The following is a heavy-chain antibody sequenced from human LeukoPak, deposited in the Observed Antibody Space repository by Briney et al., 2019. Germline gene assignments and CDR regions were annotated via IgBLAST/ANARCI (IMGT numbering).Heavy chain of an antibody. CDR2: INAGNGNT. J-gene: IGHJ4*02. D-gene: IGHD4-23*01. V-gene: IGHV1-3*01. CDR3: ARHGGNSYSFDY. Sequence: ASVKVSCKASGYTFTSYAMHWVRQAPGQRLEWMGWINAGNGNTKYSQKFQGRVTITRDTSASTAYMELSSLRSEDTAVYYCARHGGNSYSFDYWGQGTPVTVSS. CDR1: GYTFTSYA.